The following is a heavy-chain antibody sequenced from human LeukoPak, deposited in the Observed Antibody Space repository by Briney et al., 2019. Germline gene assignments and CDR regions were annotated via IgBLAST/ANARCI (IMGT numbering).Heavy chain of an antibody. CDR2: LYSGSDT. CDR1: GFTVSTNY. Sequence: GGSLRLSCAASGFTVSTNYMNWVRQAPGKGLEWVSILYSGSDTYYADSVKGRFTISRDSSKNILSLQMNNLRAEDTAVYYCARVGDHFHWYLDLWGRGTLVTVPS. CDR3: ARVGDHFHWYLDL. D-gene: IGHD3-10*01. V-gene: IGHV3-53*01. J-gene: IGHJ2*01.